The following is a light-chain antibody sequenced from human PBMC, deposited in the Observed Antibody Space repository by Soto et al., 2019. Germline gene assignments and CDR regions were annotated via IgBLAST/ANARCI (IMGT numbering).Light chain of an antibody. V-gene: IGKV1-33*01. Sequence: IQMTQSPSSLSASVGDRVTITCQASQDITNYLIWYQQKPGKAPKVLIYDASSLGTGVSSRFSGSGSGTHFTLTISSLQPEDIATYYCQQFDSVPCTFGQGTKLVIK. CDR2: DAS. J-gene: IGKJ2*02. CDR3: QQFDSVPCT. CDR1: QDITNY.